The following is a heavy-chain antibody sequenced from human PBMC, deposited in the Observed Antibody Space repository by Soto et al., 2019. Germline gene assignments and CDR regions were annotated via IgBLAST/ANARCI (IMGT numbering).Heavy chain of an antibody. CDR1: GFAFNNYG. Sequence: GGSLRLSCTVSGFAFNNYGINWVRQAPGKGLEWVSSISKSDYTYYSDSVKGRFTISRDNAKNSVSLQMNTLRVEDTAVYFCAREDSIIIPAVSDFWGQGTLVTAPQ. V-gene: IGHV3-21*01. CDR2: ISKSDYT. J-gene: IGHJ4*02. CDR3: AREDSIIIPAVSDF. D-gene: IGHD2-2*01.